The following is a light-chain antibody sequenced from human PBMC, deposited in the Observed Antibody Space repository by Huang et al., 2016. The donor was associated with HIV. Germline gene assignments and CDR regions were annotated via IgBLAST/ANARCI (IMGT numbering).Light chain of an antibody. CDR1: QDINNF. CDR2: AAS. V-gene: IGKV1-8*01. Sequence: IRMTQSPSSLSASTGDRVTITCRANQDINNFLAWYQQRQGSVPKLLIYAASTLQSGVPARFSGNGSGTDVTLTIGCLHSEDVATYYCQQYDIHPLTFGPGTRVDIK. CDR3: QQYDIHPLT. J-gene: IGKJ3*01.